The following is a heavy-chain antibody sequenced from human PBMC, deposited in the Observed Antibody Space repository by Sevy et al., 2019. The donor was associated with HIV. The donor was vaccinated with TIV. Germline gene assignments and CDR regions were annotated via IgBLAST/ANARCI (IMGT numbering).Heavy chain of an antibody. V-gene: IGHV4-59*13. D-gene: IGHD3-10*01. Sequence: SETLSLTCTVSGGSISSYYWSWIRQPPGKGLEWSGYIYYSGSTNYNPSLKRRVTISVDTSMNQFSLKLSSVTAADTAVYYCARVRGGVYYYFDYWGQGTLVTVSS. CDR1: GGSISSYY. CDR2: IYYSGST. CDR3: ARVRGGVYYYFDY. J-gene: IGHJ4*02.